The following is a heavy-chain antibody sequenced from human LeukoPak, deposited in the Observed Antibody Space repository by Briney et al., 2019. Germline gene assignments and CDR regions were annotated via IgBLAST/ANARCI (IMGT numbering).Heavy chain of an antibody. J-gene: IGHJ4*02. CDR3: ARVGADFDY. CDR1: GFTFSSYE. Sequence: GGSLRLSCAASGFTFSSYEMNWVRQAPRKGLEWVSYISSSGSTIYYADSVKGRFTISRDNAKNSLYLQMNSLRAEDTAVYYCARVGADFDYWGQGTLVTVSS. V-gene: IGHV3-48*03. CDR2: ISSSGSTI. D-gene: IGHD1-26*01.